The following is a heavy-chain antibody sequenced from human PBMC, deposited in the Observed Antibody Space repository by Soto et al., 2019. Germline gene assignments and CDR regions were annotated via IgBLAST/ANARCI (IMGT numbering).Heavy chain of an antibody. CDR2: IYWHGDRI. V-gene: IGHV3-9*02. D-gene: IGHD2-21*02. CDR3: VSDQTADGLRC. CDR1: GFTSNDHA. J-gene: IGHJ4*02. Sequence: SLRRSCVASGFTSNDHAMHWIRQVPGKGLEWVSGIYWHGDRIDYADSVKGRFTISRDSAKSSLYLQMNTLTPEDTALYYSVSDQTADGLRCWRQGTPFTISS.